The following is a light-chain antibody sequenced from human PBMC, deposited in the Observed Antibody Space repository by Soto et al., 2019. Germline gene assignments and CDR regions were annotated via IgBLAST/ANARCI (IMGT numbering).Light chain of an antibody. CDR3: QQYNNWPWT. CDR1: QSISDT. Sequence: EIVMTQSPVTLSVSRGVRATLSCRASQSISDTLAWYQQKPGQAPRLLIHGASTRAPGFPARFSGSGSGTDFTLTISSLQSEDFAVYYCQQYNNWPWTFGQGTKVDI. CDR2: GAS. V-gene: IGKV3-15*01. J-gene: IGKJ1*01.